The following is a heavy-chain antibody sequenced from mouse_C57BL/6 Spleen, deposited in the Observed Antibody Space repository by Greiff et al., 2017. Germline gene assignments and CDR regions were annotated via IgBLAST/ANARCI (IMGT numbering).Heavy chain of an antibody. Sequence: QVQLQQPGTELVKPGASVKLSCKASGYTFTSYWMHWVKQRPGQGLEWMGNINPSNGGTNYNEQFKSKATLTVDKSSSTAYMQLSSLTSEDSAVYYCARRAMDYWGQGTSVTVSS. CDR3: ARRAMDY. J-gene: IGHJ4*01. CDR2: INPSNGGT. CDR1: GYTFTSYW. V-gene: IGHV1-53*01.